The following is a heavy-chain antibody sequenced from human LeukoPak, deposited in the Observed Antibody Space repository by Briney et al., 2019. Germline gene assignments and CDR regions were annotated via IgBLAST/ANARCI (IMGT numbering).Heavy chain of an antibody. CDR1: GFTFSSYG. V-gene: IGHV3-30*03. J-gene: IGHJ4*02. CDR3: ARDRLDGHSDY. CDR2: ISYDGSNK. Sequence: PGGSLRLSCAASGFTFSSYGMHWVRQAPGKGLEWVAVISYDGSNKYYADSVKGRFTISRDNAENTLYLQMNSLRAEDTAMYYCARDRLDGHSDYWGQGTLVTVSS. D-gene: IGHD5-24*01.